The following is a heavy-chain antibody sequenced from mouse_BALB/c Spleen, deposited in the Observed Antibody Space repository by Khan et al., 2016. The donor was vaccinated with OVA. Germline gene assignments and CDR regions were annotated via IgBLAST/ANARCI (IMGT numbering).Heavy chain of an antibody. J-gene: IGHJ2*01. V-gene: IGHV1S137*01. CDR3: ARGGQWLRRGGGNSDY. D-gene: IGHD2-2*01. Sequence: VQLVESGPELVRPGESVKISCKGSGYTFTDYAMHWVKQSHAQSLEWIGVISIYYDNTNYNQKFKGKATMTVDKSSSTAYMELASLTSEDSAIFYVARGGQWLRRGGGNSDYWGQGTTLTVSS. CDR1: GYTFTDYA. CDR2: ISIYYDNT.